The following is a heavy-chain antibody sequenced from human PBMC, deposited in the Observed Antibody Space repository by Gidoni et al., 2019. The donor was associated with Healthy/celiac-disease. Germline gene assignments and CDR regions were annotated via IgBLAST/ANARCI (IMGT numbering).Heavy chain of an antibody. V-gene: IGHV3-23*01. J-gene: IGHJ6*02. D-gene: IGHD2-2*01. CDR3: AKDLGGYCSSTSCYEVV. CDR1: GFTFSSYA. Sequence: EVRLFESGGGLVQPGGSLRLSCAASGFTFSSYAMSWVRQAPGKGLEWGSAISGSGGSTYDADAGKGRFTISRDNSKNTLYLQMNSLRAEDTAVYYCAKDLGGYCSSTSCYEVVWGQGTTVTVSS. CDR2: ISGSGGST.